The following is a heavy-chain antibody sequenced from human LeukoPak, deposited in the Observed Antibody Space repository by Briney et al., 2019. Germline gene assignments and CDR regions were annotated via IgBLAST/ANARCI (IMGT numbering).Heavy chain of an antibody. D-gene: IGHD1-26*01. CDR3: ARGATNSETCYFYF. V-gene: IGHV4-34*01. CDR2: IDHRGDT. Sequence: SETLSLTCAVYGGSFSRYYWSWIRQSPGKGLEWIAEIDHRGDTNYNPSVKSRVTISVDTSKNQFSLKVRSLSAADTAVYYCARGATNSETCYFYFWGQGTLVTVSS. J-gene: IGHJ4*03. CDR1: GGSFSRYY.